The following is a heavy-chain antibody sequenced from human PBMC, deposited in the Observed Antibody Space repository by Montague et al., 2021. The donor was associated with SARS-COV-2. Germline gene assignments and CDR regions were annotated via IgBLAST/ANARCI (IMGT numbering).Heavy chain of an antibody. V-gene: IGHV3-9*01. J-gene: IGHJ3*02. CDR2: ISWDSGRR. D-gene: IGHD1-26*01. CDR3: AKDIAGSYFSYDAFDT. CDR1: GFTFDDYA. Sequence: SLRLSCAASGFTFDDYAMHWVRQAPRKGLEWVSGISWDSGRRGYXXSLKVRLTISRDNAKNSLYLQMTSLRTEDTAFYYCAKDIAGSYFSYDAFDTWGQGTMVTVSS.